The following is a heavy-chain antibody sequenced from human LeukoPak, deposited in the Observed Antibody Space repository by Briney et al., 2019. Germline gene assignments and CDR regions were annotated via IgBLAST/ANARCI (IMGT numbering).Heavy chain of an antibody. Sequence: GGSLRLSCAASGFTFSNYGMHWVRQAPGKGLEWVASIRYDGFNKYYADSLKGRFTISRDNSKNTLYLQMNSLRAEDTAVYYCAKKTIVGATVDAFDLWGQGTMVIVSS. V-gene: IGHV3-30*02. CDR3: AKKTIVGATVDAFDL. J-gene: IGHJ3*01. D-gene: IGHD1-26*01. CDR2: IRYDGFNK. CDR1: GFTFSNYG.